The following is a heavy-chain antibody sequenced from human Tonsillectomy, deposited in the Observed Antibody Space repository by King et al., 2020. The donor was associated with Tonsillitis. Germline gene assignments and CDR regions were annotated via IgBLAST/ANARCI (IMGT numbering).Heavy chain of an antibody. Sequence: VKLGESGGGLVQHGGSLRLSCAASGSTCSTYAMSWVRQAPGKGLEWVSAISGRGGSTYYADSVKGRFTISREKSKNTLYLQMNSLRAEDTAVYYCAKDTTSGSTSYYFDYWGHGTLVTVSS. CDR2: ISGRGGST. J-gene: IGHJ4*01. CDR3: AKDTTSGSTSYYFDY. D-gene: IGHD2-2*01. CDR1: GSTCSTYA. V-gene: IGHV3-23*04.